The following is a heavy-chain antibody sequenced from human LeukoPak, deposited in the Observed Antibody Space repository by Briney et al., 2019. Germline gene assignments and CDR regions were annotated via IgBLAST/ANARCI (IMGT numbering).Heavy chain of an antibody. V-gene: IGHV1-3*01. CDR3: ARGTGPGDYLIDH. CDR2: INAGNDHT. CDR1: GFTFSGHA. Sequence: GASVKVSCKASGFTFSGHAIHWVRQVPGQRLEWMGYINAGNDHTTYSQRFQDRVTIARDTPATTAYMDLTSLTSEDTAVYYCARGTGPGDYLIDHWGQGTLVTVSS. D-gene: IGHD3-10*01. J-gene: IGHJ4*02.